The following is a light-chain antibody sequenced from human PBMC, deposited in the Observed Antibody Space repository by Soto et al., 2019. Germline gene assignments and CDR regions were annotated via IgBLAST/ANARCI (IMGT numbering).Light chain of an antibody. CDR1: QSISSY. Sequence: DIEMTQSPSSLSASVGDRVTITCRASQSISSYLNWYQQTTGKAPKILIYAASSLQSGVPSRFSGSGSGTDFTLTISSLQPEDVQTDYCQQSYSTRITFGQGTRLEIK. CDR2: AAS. CDR3: QQSYSTRIT. J-gene: IGKJ5*01. V-gene: IGKV1-39*01.